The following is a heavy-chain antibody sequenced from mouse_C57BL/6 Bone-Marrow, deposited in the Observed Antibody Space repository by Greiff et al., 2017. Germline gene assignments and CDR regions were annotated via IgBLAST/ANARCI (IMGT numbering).Heavy chain of an antibody. J-gene: IGHJ4*01. D-gene: IGHD2-2*01. CDR1: GFTFSSYG. Sequence: EVKVVESGGDLVKPGGSLKLSCAASGFTFSSYGMSWVRQTPDKRLEWVATISSGGSYTYYPDSVKGRFTISRDNAKNTLYLQMSSLKSEDTAMYYCARRGLWLRRGYYAMDYWGQGTSVTVSS. V-gene: IGHV5-6*01. CDR2: ISSGGSYT. CDR3: ARRGLWLRRGYYAMDY.